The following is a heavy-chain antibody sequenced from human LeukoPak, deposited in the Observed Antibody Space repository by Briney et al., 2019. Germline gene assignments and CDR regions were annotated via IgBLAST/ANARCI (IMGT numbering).Heavy chain of an antibody. Sequence: PSETLSLTCTVSGGSISSGNYDWSWIRQPAGKGLEWIGRIYTSGSTNYNPSLKSRVTISVDTSKNQFSLKLTSVTAADTAVYYCARAKRWLQSGPFDYWGQGTLVTVSS. CDR3: ARAKRWLQSGPFDY. CDR1: GGSISSGNYD. D-gene: IGHD5-24*01. CDR2: IYTSGST. V-gene: IGHV4-61*02. J-gene: IGHJ4*02.